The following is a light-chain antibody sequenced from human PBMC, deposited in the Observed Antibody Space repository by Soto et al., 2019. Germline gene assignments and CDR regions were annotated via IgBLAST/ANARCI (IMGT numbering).Light chain of an antibody. CDR1: SSNIGAGYD. V-gene: IGLV1-40*01. CDR2: GNS. J-gene: IGLJ1*01. CDR3: AAWDDSLSVYV. Sequence: QSVLTQPPSVSGAPGQRVTISCTGSSSNIGAGYDVHWYQQLPGTAPKLLIYGNSNRPSGVPDRFSGSKSGTSASLAITGLRSEDEADYYCAAWDDSLSVYVFGTGTKVTVL.